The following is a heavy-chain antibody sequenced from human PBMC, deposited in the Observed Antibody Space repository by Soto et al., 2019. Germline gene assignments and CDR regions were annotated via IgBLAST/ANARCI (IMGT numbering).Heavy chain of an antibody. CDR3: EKTYGRIVYHQRDFEY. Sequence: SLRLSCAASGFTFADYAMHWVRHAPGQGLEWVSGITWNSGTIGYADSVKGRFTISRDKAENFLYLQMKSMSVEDKALADCEKTYGRIVYHQRDFEYWGQGTLVTVSS. V-gene: IGHV3-9*01. CDR2: ITWNSGTI. CDR1: GFTFADYA. J-gene: IGHJ4*01. D-gene: IGHD3-10*01.